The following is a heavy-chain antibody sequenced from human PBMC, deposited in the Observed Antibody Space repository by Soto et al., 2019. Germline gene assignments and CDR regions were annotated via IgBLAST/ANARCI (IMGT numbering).Heavy chain of an antibody. CDR2: INPSGGST. CDR1: GYTFTSYY. Sequence: ASVKVSCKASGYTFTSYYMHWVRQAPGQGLEWMGIINPSGGSTSYAQKFQGRVTMTRDMSTSTVYMELSSLRSEDTAVYYCARDANPSNIVLMVYVRWFDPWGQGTLVTVSS. J-gene: IGHJ5*02. V-gene: IGHV1-46*01. CDR3: ARDANPSNIVLMVYVRWFDP. D-gene: IGHD2-8*01.